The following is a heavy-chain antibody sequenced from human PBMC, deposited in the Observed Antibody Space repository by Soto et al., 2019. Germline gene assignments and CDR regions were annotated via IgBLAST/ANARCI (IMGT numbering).Heavy chain of an antibody. CDR3: AKDKNYSGEYYYYGMDL. J-gene: IGHJ6*04. Sequence: EVQLVESGGGLVQPGRSLRLSCAASGFTFDDYAMHWVRQAPGKRLEWVSGIIWNSGSIGYADSVKGRFTISRDNAKNSLYLQMNSLRADDTALYYCAKDKNYSGEYYYYGMDLWGKGTTVTVSS. D-gene: IGHD4-4*01. CDR1: GFTFDDYA. V-gene: IGHV3-9*01. CDR2: IIWNSGSI.